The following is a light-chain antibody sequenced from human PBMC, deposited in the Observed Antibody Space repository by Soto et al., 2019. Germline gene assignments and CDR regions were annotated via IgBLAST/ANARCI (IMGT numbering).Light chain of an antibody. Sequence: DIQMTQSPSTLSASVGERVTITCRASQSIRTWLAWYQQKPGKAPRLLMYQASSLKSGVPSRFSGSGSETEFTLTITSLQPDDIATYFCQQYSTYLWTFGQGTKVEIK. J-gene: IGKJ1*01. CDR1: QSIRTW. CDR2: QAS. V-gene: IGKV1-5*03. CDR3: QQYSTYLWT.